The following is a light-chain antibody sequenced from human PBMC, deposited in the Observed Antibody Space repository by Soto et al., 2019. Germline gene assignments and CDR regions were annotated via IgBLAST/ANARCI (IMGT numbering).Light chain of an antibody. CDR1: HPININ. V-gene: IGKV1-16*01. J-gene: IGKJ4*01. CDR3: QQSYNTPPT. Sequence: DIQMTQSPSSLSASVGDRVTITCRASHPININLVWFQQKPGKAPKSLIYAATNLQSGVPSRFSGSGGGTDFSLTISSLQPEDVATYYCQQSYNTPPTFGGGTKVEIK. CDR2: AAT.